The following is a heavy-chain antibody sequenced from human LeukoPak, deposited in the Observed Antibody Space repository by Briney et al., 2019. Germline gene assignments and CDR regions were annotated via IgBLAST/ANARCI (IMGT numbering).Heavy chain of an antibody. CDR3: ARGYYYDSSGYGAFDT. V-gene: IGHV4-38-2*02. Sequence: SETLSLTCTVSGYSISSGYYWGWIRQPPGKGLEWIGSIYHSGSTYYNPSLKSRVTISVDTSKNQFSLKLSSVTAADTAVYYCARGYYYDSSGYGAFDTWGQGTMVTVSS. CDR1: GYSISSGYY. J-gene: IGHJ3*02. D-gene: IGHD3-22*01. CDR2: IYHSGST.